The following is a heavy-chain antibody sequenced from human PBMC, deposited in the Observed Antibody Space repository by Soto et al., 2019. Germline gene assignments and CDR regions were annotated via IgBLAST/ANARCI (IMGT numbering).Heavy chain of an antibody. J-gene: IGHJ4*02. CDR3: ARGLQWLPYYFDY. D-gene: IGHD6-19*01. Sequence: PGGSLRLSCAASGFTVSSNYMSWVRQAPGKGLEWVSVIYSGGSTYYADSVKGRFTISRDNSKNTLYLQMNSLRAEDTAVYYCARGLQWLPYYFDYWGQGTLVTVSS. V-gene: IGHV3-53*01. CDR1: GFTVSSNY. CDR2: IYSGGST.